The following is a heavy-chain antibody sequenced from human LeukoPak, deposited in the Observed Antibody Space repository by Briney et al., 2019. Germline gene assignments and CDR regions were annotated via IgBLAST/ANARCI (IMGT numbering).Heavy chain of an antibody. D-gene: IGHD1-20*01. CDR1: GYTFTSYG. J-gene: IGHJ4*02. Sequence: ASVKVSCKASGYTFTSYGISWVRQAPGQGLEWMGWISAYNGNTNYAQKLQGRVTMTTDTSTSTAYMELRSLRSDDTAVYYCARAAGSNWNDGDFDYWGQGTLVTVSS. CDR2: ISAYNGNT. CDR3: ARAAGSNWNDGDFDY. V-gene: IGHV1-18*01.